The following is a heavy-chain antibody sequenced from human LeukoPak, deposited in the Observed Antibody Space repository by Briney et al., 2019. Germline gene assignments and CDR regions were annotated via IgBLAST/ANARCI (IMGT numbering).Heavy chain of an antibody. CDR3: ARWAGRLISSSWLEY. CDR1: GYTFSSYS. J-gene: IGHJ4*02. CDR2: INAYNGNT. D-gene: IGHD6-13*01. Sequence: GASVKVSCKASGYTFSSYSISWVRQAPGQGLEWMGWINAYNGNTNYAQMLQGRVTMTTDTSTTTAYMELRSLRSDDTAVYYCARWAGRLISSSWLEYWGQGTLVTVSS. V-gene: IGHV1-18*01.